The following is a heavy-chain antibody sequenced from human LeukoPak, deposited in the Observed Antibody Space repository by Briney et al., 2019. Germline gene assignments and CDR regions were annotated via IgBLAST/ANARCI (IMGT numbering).Heavy chain of an antibody. V-gene: IGHV3-49*04. D-gene: IGHD6-13*01. J-gene: IGHJ3*02. CDR3: TRDRFSSWYLNAFDI. CDR2: ISSKAYGGTT. Sequence: GGSLRLSCTASGFIFGDYAMSWVRQAPGKGLEWVGFISSKAYGGTTEYAASVKGRFAISRDDSKSIAYLQRNSLKTEDTAVYYCTRDRFSSWYLNAFDIWGQGTMVTVSS. CDR1: GFIFGDYA.